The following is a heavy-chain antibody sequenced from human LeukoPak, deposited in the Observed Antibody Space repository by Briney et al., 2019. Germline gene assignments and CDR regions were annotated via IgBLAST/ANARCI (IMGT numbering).Heavy chain of an antibody. D-gene: IGHD3-10*01. J-gene: IGHJ5*02. V-gene: IGHV4-34*01. CDR2: VNHSGST. CDR3: ARGCYGSGNNNWFDP. Sequence: SETLSLTCAVYTGSFSGYYWTWIRQPPGKGLEWIGEVNHSGSTKYNPSLKSRVTMSVDTSKNQFSLNLNSVTAADTAVYYCARGCYGSGNNNWFDPWGRGTLVTVSS. CDR1: TGSFSGYY.